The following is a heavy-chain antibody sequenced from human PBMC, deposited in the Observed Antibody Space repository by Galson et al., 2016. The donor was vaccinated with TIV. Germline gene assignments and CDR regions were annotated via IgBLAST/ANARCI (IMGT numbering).Heavy chain of an antibody. CDR3: ARVLRGDPIDY. CDR1: GFSFSSYE. V-gene: IGHV3-48*03. J-gene: IGHJ4*02. CDR2: IIESGRTI. Sequence: SLRLSCAATGFSFSSYEMNWVRQAPGKGLEWVSYIIESGRTIYYADSVKGRFTISRDNAKNSLYLQMNSLRAEDTAVYYCARVLRGDPIDYWGQGALVTVSS.